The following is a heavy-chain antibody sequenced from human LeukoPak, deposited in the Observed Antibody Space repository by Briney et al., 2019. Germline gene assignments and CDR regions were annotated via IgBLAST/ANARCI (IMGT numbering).Heavy chain of an antibody. V-gene: IGHV1-2*02. CDR1: GYTFTGYY. CDR2: INPNSGGT. D-gene: IGHD2-15*01. CDR3: ARYLLYCSGGSCYNYFDY. Sequence: AAVTVSFKASGYTFTGYYMHWGRQAPGQGLGWMGWINPNSGGTNYAQKFQARVTMTRDTSISTAYMELSRLRSDDTAVYYCARYLLYCSGGSCYNYFDYWGQGTLVTVSS. J-gene: IGHJ4*02.